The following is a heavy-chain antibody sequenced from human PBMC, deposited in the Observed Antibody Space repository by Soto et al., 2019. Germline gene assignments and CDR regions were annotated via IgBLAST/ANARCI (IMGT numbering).Heavy chain of an antibody. J-gene: IGHJ4*02. CDR2: ISGSGGIT. D-gene: IGHD3-22*01. CDR1: GFPFSDYV. Sequence: EVQLLESGGGLVQPGGSLRLSCAASGFPFSDYVMGWVRQAPGQGLEWVSVISGSGGITHYADSVKGRFTVSRDKSKNTLDLQMNSLRAEDTAVYYCEKSSGDYRSSFDYWGQGILVTVSS. CDR3: EKSSGDYRSSFDY. V-gene: IGHV3-23*01.